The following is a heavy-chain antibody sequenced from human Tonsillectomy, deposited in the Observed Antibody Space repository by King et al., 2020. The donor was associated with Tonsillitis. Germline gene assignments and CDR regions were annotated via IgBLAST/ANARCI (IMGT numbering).Heavy chain of an antibody. CDR1: GFTLSDHH. V-gene: IGHV3-72*01. J-gene: IGHJ4*02. Sequence: VQLVESGGGLVQPGGSLRLSCETSGFTLSDHHIDWVRQAPGMGLEWVGRTKNRASRYTTKDAASVKGRFTISRDDSDNSLFLQMSSLKTEDTGVYYSAGLHLQAAPLPGWVYWGQGTLVTVSS. CDR2: TKNRASRYTT. D-gene: IGHD1-1*01. CDR3: AGLHLQAAPLPGWVY.